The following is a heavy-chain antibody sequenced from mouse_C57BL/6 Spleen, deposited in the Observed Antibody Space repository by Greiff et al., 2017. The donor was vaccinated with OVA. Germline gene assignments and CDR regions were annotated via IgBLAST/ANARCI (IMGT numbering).Heavy chain of an antibody. J-gene: IGHJ1*03. CDR2: ISDGGSYT. CDR3: AREGDYYGSSYEV. Sequence: EVKLMESGGGLVKPGGSLKLSCAASGFTFSSYAMSWVRQTPEKRLEWVATISDGGSYTYYPDNVKGRFTISRDNAKNNLYLQMSHLKSEDTAMYYCAREGDYYGSSYEVWGTGTTVTVSS. V-gene: IGHV5-4*01. D-gene: IGHD1-1*01. CDR1: GFTFSSYA.